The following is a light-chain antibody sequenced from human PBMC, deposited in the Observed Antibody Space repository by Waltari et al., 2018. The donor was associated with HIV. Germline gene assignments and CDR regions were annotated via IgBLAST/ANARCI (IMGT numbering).Light chain of an antibody. V-gene: IGKV2-28*01. Sequence: IVITQSPLSLSVTPGEPASISCTSSPSLNNYLDCYLQKPGQSPQLLVYLGSTRASGVADRFSGSGSGTDFTLMITKVEADDVGVYYCMQSLQPPLTFGGGTKVEIK. CDR1: PSLNNY. CDR2: LGS. J-gene: IGKJ4*01. CDR3: MQSLQPPLT.